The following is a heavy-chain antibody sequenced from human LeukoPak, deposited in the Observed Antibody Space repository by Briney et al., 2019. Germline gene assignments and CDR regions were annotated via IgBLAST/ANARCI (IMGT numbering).Heavy chain of an antibody. Sequence: GSLRLSCAASGFTFSSYSMNWVRQAPGKGLKWVASISSSSSYIYYADSVKGRFTISRDNAKNSLYLQMNSLRAEDTAVYYCARDALIVVVPYFDYWGQGTLVTVSS. CDR2: ISSSSSYI. CDR1: GFTFSSYS. D-gene: IGHD3-22*01. J-gene: IGHJ4*02. CDR3: ARDALIVVVPYFDY. V-gene: IGHV3-21*01.